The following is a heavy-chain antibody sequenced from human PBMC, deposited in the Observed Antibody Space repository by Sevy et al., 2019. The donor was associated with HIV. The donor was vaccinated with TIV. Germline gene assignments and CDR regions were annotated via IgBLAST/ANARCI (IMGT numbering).Heavy chain of an antibody. Sequence: GGSLRLSCVASGFTFSNYWMSWVRQAPGKGLEWVANIRQDGSEKYFVDSVKGRFAISRDNAKNSLYLQMKSLRAEDTAVYYCARPYRTDPFYYSGSSGYYYPTYFDYWGQGTLVTVSS. CDR3: ARPYRTDPFYYSGSSGYYYPTYFDY. V-gene: IGHV3-7*01. CDR1: GFTFSNYW. J-gene: IGHJ4*02. CDR2: IRQDGSEK. D-gene: IGHD3-22*01.